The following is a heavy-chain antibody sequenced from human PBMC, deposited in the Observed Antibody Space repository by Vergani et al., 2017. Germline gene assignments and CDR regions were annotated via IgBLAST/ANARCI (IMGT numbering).Heavy chain of an antibody. Sequence: EVQLVQSGAEVKKPGESLKISCKGSGYSFTSYWIGWVRQMPGKGLGWMWIIYPGDSDTRYSPSFQGQVPISADKSISPAYLQGSSQKAWETAMYYCARHQRGIVGATAVDYWGKGTLVTVSS. CDR3: ARHQRGIVGATAVDY. D-gene: IGHD1-26*01. V-gene: IGHV5-51*01. CDR2: IYPGDSDT. J-gene: IGHJ4*02. CDR1: GYSFTSYW.